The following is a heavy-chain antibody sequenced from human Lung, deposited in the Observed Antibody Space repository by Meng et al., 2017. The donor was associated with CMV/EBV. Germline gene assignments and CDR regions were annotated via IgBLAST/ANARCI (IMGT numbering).Heavy chain of an antibody. V-gene: IGHV3-21*04. CDR2: ISSTGTYI. J-gene: IGHJ4*02. CDR3: ARGFADGIN. D-gene: IGHD1-14*01. CDR1: GFTFRAYN. Sequence: GESLKISCAASGFTFRAYNMNWVRQAPGKGLEWVSAISSTGTYIYYADSVKGRFTNSRDNAKSSIDLQMDSQRVEDTAVYYSARGFADGINWGQGTLVTVAS.